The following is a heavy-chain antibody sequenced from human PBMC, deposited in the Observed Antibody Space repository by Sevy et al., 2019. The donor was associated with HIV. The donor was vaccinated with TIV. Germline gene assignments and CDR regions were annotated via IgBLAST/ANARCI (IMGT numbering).Heavy chain of an antibody. J-gene: IGHJ6*03. CDR2: IKSKTDGGTT. V-gene: IGHV3-15*01. Sequence: GGSLRPSCAASGFTFSNAWMSWVRQAPGKGLEWVGRIKSKTDGGTTDYAAPVKGRFTISRDDSKNTLYLQMNSLKTEDTAVYYCTTVPPPGTTYYYYYYMDVWGKGTTVTVSS. CDR1: GFTFSNAW. CDR3: TTVPPPGTTYYYYYYMDV.